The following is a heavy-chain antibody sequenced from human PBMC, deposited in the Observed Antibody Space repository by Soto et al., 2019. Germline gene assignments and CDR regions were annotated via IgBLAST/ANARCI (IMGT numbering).Heavy chain of an antibody. D-gene: IGHD7-27*01. CDR2: IFSNDEK. J-gene: IGHJ6*03. V-gene: IGHV2-26*01. Sequence: LEWLAHIFSNDEKSYSTSLKSRLTISKDTSKSQVVLTMTNMDPVDTATYYCARIPVTRVGFYYYYYMDVWGKGTTVTVSS. CDR3: ARIPVTRVGFYYYYYMDV.